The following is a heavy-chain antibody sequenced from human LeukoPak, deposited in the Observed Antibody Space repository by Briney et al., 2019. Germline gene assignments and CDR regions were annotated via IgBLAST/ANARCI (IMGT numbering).Heavy chain of an antibody. Sequence: GGSLRLSCAASGFTFKSHAMSWVRQAPGKGLEWVSTTSGSGGSKFYADSVKGRFTISRDNSKNTLYLQMNSLRAEDTAVYYCGKGAGFLGVRGDGLDVGGQGTTVPVSS. V-gene: IGHV3-23*01. J-gene: IGHJ6*02. D-gene: IGHD3-16*01. CDR1: GFTFKSHA. CDR2: TSGSGGSK. CDR3: GKGAGFLGVRGDGLDV.